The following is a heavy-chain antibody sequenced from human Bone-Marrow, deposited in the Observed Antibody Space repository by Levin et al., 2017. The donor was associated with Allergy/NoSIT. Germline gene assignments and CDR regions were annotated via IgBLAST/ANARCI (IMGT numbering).Heavy chain of an antibody. CDR1: GFTVSSSF. D-gene: IGHD3-3*01. J-gene: IGHJ6*02. CDR2: IYSDGST. Sequence: GGSLRLSCAASGFTVSSSFMSWVRQAPGKGLEWVSVIYSDGSTYYADSVEGRFTISRDNSKNTLYLQINSLRAEDTAVYYCAREMVGKWNLRFYYHGMDVWGQGTTVSVSS. CDR3: AREMVGKWNLRFYYHGMDV. V-gene: IGHV3-53*01.